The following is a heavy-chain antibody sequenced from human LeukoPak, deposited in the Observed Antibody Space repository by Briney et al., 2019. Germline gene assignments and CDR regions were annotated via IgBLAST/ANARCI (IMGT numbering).Heavy chain of an antibody. V-gene: IGHV4-39*07. D-gene: IGHD1-26*01. CDR1: GGSISSSSYY. CDR3: ARDRHPSGSYVFDY. J-gene: IGHJ4*02. Sequence: SETLSLTCTVSGGSISSSSYYWGWIRQPPGKGLEWIGSIYYSGSTYYNPSLKSRVTISVDTSKNQFSLKLSSVTAADTAVYYCARDRHPSGSYVFDYWGQGTLVTVSS. CDR2: IYYSGST.